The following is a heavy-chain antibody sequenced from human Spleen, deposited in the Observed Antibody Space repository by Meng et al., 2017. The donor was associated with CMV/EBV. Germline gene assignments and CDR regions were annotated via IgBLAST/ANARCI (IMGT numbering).Heavy chain of an antibody. CDR1: GFTFSGFW. D-gene: IGHD2-2*02. CDR2: ITRDGRTT. CDR3: ARDPYCSSTSCYMGGSGWYYYYYGMDV. Sequence: GESLKISCAASGFTFSGFWMHWVRQVPGKGLVWVSFITRDGRTTYADFVKGRFTISRDDATSMVYLQMNSLGAEDTAVYYCARDPYCSSTSCYMGGSGWYYYYYGMDVWGQGTTVTVSS. J-gene: IGHJ6*02. V-gene: IGHV3-74*03.